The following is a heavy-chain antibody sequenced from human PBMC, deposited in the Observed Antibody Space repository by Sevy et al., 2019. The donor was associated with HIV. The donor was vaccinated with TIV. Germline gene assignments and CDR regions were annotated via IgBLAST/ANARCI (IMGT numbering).Heavy chain of an antibody. Sequence: GGSLRLSCAASGFTFSSYAMHWVRQAPGKGLEWVAVISYDGSNKYYADSVKGRFTISRDNSKNTLYLQMNSLRAEDTAVYYCARDRRYDFWSGYYREFYFDYWGQGTLVTVSS. V-gene: IGHV3-30-3*01. CDR3: ARDRRYDFWSGYYREFYFDY. D-gene: IGHD3-3*01. CDR2: ISYDGSNK. J-gene: IGHJ4*02. CDR1: GFTFSSYA.